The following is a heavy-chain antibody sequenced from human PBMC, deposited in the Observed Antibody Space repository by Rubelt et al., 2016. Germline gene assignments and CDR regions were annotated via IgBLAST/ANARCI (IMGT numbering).Heavy chain of an antibody. V-gene: IGHV3-33*01. J-gene: IGHJ4*02. D-gene: IGHD4-17*01. Sequence: WYDGGNKYYADSVKGRFTISRDNSKNTLYLQMNSLRAEDTAVYYCARDRGDDYGDYCTLDYWGQGTLVTVSS. CDR2: WYDGGNK. CDR3: ARDRGDDYGDYCTLDY.